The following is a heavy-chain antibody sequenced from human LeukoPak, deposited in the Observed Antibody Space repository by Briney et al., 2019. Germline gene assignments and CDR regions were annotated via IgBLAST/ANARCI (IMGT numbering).Heavy chain of an antibody. J-gene: IGHJ4*02. V-gene: IGHV3-23*01. CDR1: GFTFSSYG. D-gene: IGHD1-26*01. CDR3: ARFSGSYHGRAFDY. Sequence: GGSLRLSCAASGFTFSSYGMSWVRQAPGKGLEWVSAISGSGGSTYYAGSVKGRFTISRDNSKNTLYLQMNSLRAEDTAVYYCARFSGSYHGRAFDYWGQGTLVTVSS. CDR2: ISGSGGST.